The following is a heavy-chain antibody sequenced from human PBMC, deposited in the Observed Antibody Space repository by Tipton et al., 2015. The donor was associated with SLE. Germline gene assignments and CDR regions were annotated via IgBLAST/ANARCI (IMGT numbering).Heavy chain of an antibody. J-gene: IGHJ6*02. CDR3: ARLAHYYNDLDV. CDR1: GGSISQNNYF. Sequence: TLSLTCTVSGGSISQNNYFWGWIRQPPGKGLEWIGSVFSSGSNYYNPSLRSRVTISLDTSKNQFSLSLSSVTAADTAVFYCARLAHYYNDLDVWGQGTTVIVSS. V-gene: IGHV4-39*07. CDR2: VFSSGSN.